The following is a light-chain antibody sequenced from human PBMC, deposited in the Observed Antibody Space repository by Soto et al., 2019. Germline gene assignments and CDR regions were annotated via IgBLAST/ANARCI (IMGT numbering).Light chain of an antibody. CDR2: ENN. CDR1: SSNIGNNY. CDR3: GTWDSSLSAVV. Sequence: QSVLTQPPSVSAAPGQKVTISCSGSSSNIGNNYVSWYQQLPGTAPKLLIYENNKRPSGIPDRFSGSKSGTSATLGITGLQTGDEADYYCGTWDSSLSAVVFGRGPKLTVL. J-gene: IGLJ2*01. V-gene: IGLV1-51*02.